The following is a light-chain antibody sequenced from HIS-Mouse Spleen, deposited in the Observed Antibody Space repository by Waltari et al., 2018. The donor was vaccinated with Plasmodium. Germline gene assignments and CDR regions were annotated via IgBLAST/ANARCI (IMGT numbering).Light chain of an antibody. Sequence: DIQMTKSPSSLSASVGDRVTITCRASQSINSYLNWYQQKPGKAPKLLIYAASSLQSGVPSRFSGSGSGTDFTLTISSLQPEDFATYYCQQSYSTPPTFGGGTKVEIK. CDR2: AAS. CDR1: QSINSY. J-gene: IGKJ4*01. CDR3: QQSYSTPPT. V-gene: IGKV1-39*01.